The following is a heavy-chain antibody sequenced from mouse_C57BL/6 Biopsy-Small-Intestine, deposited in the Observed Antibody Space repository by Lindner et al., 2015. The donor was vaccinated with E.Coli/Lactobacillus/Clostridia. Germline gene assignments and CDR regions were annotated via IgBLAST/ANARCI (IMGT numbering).Heavy chain of an antibody. CDR3: ASNYGYDQGVPFDY. V-gene: IGHV14-2*01. D-gene: IGHD2-2*01. CDR2: IDPEDGET. J-gene: IGHJ3*01. CDR1: GFNIKDYY. Sequence: VQLQESGAELVKPGASVKLSCTGSGFNIKDYYMHWVKQRTEQGLEWIGRIDPEDGETKYAPKFQGKATMTAYTSSNTAYLQLSSLTSEDTAVYYCASNYGYDQGVPFDYWGQGTLVTVSA.